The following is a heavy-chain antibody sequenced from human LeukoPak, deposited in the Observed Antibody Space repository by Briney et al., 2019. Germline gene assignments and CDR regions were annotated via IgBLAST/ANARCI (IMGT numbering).Heavy chain of an antibody. Sequence: GESLKISWKGSGYSFPSHWISWVRQMPGKGVEWMGRIDPTDSYTNYNPSFQGHVTMSVDKSISTVYLQWSSLRASDTAMYYCARHGYCTTTSCYGDNDYWGQGTLVTVSS. D-gene: IGHD2-2*03. J-gene: IGHJ4*02. V-gene: IGHV5-10-1*01. CDR3: ARHGYCTTTSCYGDNDY. CDR2: IDPTDSYT. CDR1: GYSFPSHW.